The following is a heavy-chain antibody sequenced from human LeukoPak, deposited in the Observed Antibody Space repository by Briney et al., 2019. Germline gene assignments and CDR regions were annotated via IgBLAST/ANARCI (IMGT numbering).Heavy chain of an antibody. CDR2: ISRGGDSP. CDR1: GFTFSRYA. J-gene: IGHJ4*02. V-gene: IGHV3-23*01. Sequence: PGGSLRLSCAASGFTFSRYAMSWVRQAPGKGLQWVSAISRGGDSPYYADSVKGRFTISRDNSRNTLYLQMNSLRAEDTAIYYCAKEVYGSGPYYLDYWGQGTLVTVSS. CDR3: AKEVYGSGPYYLDY. D-gene: IGHD3-10*01.